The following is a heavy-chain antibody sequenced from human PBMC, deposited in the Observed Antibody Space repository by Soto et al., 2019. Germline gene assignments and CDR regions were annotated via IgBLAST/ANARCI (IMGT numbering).Heavy chain of an antibody. CDR3: ARVAAADTSP. J-gene: IGHJ5*02. D-gene: IGHD6-13*01. V-gene: IGHV4-59*01. CDR2: IYYSGST. CDR1: GGSISSYY. Sequence: QVQLQESGPGLVKPSETLSLTCTVSGGSISSYYWSWIRQPPGKGLEWIGYIYYSGSTNYNPSLKSRVTISVDTSKNQFSLKLSSVTAADTAVYYCARVAAADTSPWGQGTLVTVSS.